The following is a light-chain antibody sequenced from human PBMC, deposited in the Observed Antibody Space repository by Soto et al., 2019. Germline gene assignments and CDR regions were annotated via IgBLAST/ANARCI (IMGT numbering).Light chain of an antibody. J-gene: IGLJ2*01. V-gene: IGLV1-44*01. Sequence: QSVLTQPPSASGTPGQRVTISCSGSRSNIGSNTVNWYQQLPGTAPKLLIYSNNHRPSGVPDRFSGSKSGTSASLAISGLQSEDEADYYCAAWDDSLNGHVVFGGGTKVTVL. CDR2: SNN. CDR1: RSNIGSNT. CDR3: AAWDDSLNGHVV.